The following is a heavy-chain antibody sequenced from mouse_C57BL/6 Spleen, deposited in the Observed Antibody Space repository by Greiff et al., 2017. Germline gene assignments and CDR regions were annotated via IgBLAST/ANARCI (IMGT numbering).Heavy chain of an antibody. J-gene: IGHJ3*01. CDR3: TRKLGDVGHGFAY. D-gene: IGHD4-1*01. CDR2: IDPETGGT. V-gene: IGHV1-15*01. Sequence: VKVVESGAELVRPGASVTLSCKASGYTFTDYEMHWVKQTPVHGLEWIGAIDPETGGTAYNQKFTGKDILTADKSSSTAYMERRSLTSEDSAVYYCTRKLGDVGHGFAYWGQGTLVTVSA. CDR1: GYTFTDYE.